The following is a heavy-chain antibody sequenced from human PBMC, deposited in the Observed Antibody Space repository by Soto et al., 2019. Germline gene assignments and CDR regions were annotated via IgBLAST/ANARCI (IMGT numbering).Heavy chain of an antibody. CDR2: ISGSGGST. J-gene: IGHJ6*03. CDR3: AKPYCSSTSCYVSYYYMDV. CDR1: GFTFSSYA. D-gene: IGHD2-2*01. V-gene: IGHV3-23*01. Sequence: GGSLRLSCAASGFTFSSYAMSWVRQAPGKGLEWVSAISGSGGSTYYADSVKGRFTISRSNSKNPLYLQMNSLGAEDTAVYYCAKPYCSSTSCYVSYYYMDVWGKGTTVTVSS.